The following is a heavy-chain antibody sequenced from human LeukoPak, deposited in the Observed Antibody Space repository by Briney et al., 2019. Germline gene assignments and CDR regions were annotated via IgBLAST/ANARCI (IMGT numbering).Heavy chain of an antibody. D-gene: IGHD3-22*01. J-gene: IGHJ4*02. CDR2: ISGSGGST. CDR1: GFTFSSYA. Sequence: PGGSLRLSCAASGFTFSSYAMSWVRQAPGKGLEWVSAISGSGGSTYYADSVKGRLTISRDNSKNTLYLQMNSLRAEDTAVYYCAKDPFYYDSSGGFDYWGQGTLVTVSS. V-gene: IGHV3-23*01. CDR3: AKDPFYYDSSGGFDY.